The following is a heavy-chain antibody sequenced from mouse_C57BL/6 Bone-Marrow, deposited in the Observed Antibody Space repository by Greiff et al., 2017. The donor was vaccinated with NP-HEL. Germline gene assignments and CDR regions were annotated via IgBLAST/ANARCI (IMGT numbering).Heavy chain of an antibody. Sequence: VQLQQSGPELVKPGASVKISCKASGYSFTGYYMNWVKQSPEKSLEWIGEINPSTGGTTYNQKFKAKATLTVDKSSSTAYMQLKSLTSEDSAVYYCASPYYGDYAMDYWGQGTSVTVSS. J-gene: IGHJ4*01. D-gene: IGHD1-1*01. CDR2: INPSTGGT. V-gene: IGHV1-42*01. CDR1: GYSFTGYY. CDR3: ASPYYGDYAMDY.